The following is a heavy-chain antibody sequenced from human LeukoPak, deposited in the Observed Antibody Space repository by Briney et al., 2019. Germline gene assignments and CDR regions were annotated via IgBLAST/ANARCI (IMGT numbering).Heavy chain of an antibody. CDR1: GFTFSSCG. J-gene: IGHJ6*03. CDR3: ANSRWNYGYYYYYMDV. Sequence: LHGGSLRLSCAASGFTFSSCGMSWVRQAPGKGLEWVSAISGSGGSTYYADSVKGRFTISRDNSKNTLYLQMNSLRAEDTAVYYCANSRWNYGYYYYYMDVWGKGTTVTVSS. D-gene: IGHD1-7*01. CDR2: ISGSGGST. V-gene: IGHV3-23*01.